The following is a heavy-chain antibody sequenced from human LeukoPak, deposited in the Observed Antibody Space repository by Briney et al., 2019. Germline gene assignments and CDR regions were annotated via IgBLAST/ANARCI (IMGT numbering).Heavy chain of an antibody. D-gene: IGHD6-19*01. CDR3: AKLSSGWYRAFLDY. J-gene: IGHJ4*02. CDR1: GFTFSSYA. V-gene: IGHV3-23*01. CDR2: ISGSGGST. Sequence: GGSLRLSCAASGFTFSSYAMSWVRQAPGKGLEWVSAISGSGGSTYYADSVKGRFTISRDNSKNTLYLQMNSLRAEDTAVYYCAKLSSGWYRAFLDYWGQGTLVTVSS.